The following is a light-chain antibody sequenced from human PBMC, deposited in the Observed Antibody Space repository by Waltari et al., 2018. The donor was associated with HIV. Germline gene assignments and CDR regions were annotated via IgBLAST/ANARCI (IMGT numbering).Light chain of an antibody. J-gene: IGKJ3*01. Sequence: EIVMMQSPATLSVSPGERATLSCRASQSVGSNLAWYQQKPGQAPRLLMYGASTRATGIPDRISGSWFGTEFTLTIHSLQSEDFAVYYCQQYNDWPPLFTFGPGTKVDIK. CDR1: QSVGSN. V-gene: IGKV3-15*01. CDR2: GAS. CDR3: QQYNDWPPLFT.